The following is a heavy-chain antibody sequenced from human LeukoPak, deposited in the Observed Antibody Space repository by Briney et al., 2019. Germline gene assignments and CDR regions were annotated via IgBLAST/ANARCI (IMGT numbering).Heavy chain of an antibody. CDR1: GFTFSSYW. Sequence: GGSLRLSCEVSGFTFSSYWMSWVRQAPGKGLEWVANIKQDGNEKYYVDSVKGRFTISRDNSKNTLYLQMNSLRAEDTAVYYCAKDGWMDTFDYWGQGTLVTVSS. CDR2: IKQDGNEK. D-gene: IGHD5-18*01. V-gene: IGHV3-7*03. CDR3: AKDGWMDTFDY. J-gene: IGHJ4*02.